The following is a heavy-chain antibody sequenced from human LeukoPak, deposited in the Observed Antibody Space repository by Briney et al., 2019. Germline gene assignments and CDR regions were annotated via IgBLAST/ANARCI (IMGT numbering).Heavy chain of an antibody. CDR3: ARDMSSGWSFGY. CDR1: GYTFTSYA. J-gene: IGHJ4*02. V-gene: IGHV1-3*01. Sequence: ASVKVSCKASGYTFTSYAMHWVRQAPGQRLEWMGWINAGNGNTKYSQKFQDRVTITRDTSASTTYMELSSLRSEDTAVYYCARDMSSGWSFGYWGQGTLVTVSS. D-gene: IGHD6-19*01. CDR2: INAGNGNT.